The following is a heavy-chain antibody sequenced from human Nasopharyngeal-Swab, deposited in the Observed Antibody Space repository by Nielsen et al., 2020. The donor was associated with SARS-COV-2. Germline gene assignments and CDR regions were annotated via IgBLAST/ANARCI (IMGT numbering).Heavy chain of an antibody. CDR2: ISSSSSYT. CDR1: GFTFSDYY. V-gene: IGHV3-11*06. J-gene: IGHJ3*02. Sequence: GESLKISCAASGFTFSDYYMSWIRQAPGKGLEWVSYISSSSSYTNYVDSVKGRFTISRDNAKNSLYLQMNSLRAEDTAVYYCASLRNDYVWGSYRSPDAFDIWGQGTMVTVSS. CDR3: ASLRNDYVWGSYRSPDAFDI. D-gene: IGHD3-16*02.